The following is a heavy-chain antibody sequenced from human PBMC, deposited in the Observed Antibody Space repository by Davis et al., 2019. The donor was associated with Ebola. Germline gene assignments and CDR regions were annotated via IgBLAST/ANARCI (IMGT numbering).Heavy chain of an antibody. CDR2: IVVGSGNT. Sequence: SVKVSCKASGFTFTSSAVQWVRQARGQRLEWIGWIVVGSGNTNYAQKFQGRVTITADESTSTAYMELSSLRSEDTAVYYCARDRHYYGSGSQFDYWGQGTLVTVSS. D-gene: IGHD3-10*01. V-gene: IGHV1-58*01. CDR1: GFTFTSSA. J-gene: IGHJ4*02. CDR3: ARDRHYYGSGSQFDY.